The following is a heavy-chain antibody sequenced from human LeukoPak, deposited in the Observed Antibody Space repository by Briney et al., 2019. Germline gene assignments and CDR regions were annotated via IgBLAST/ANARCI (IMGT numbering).Heavy chain of an antibody. D-gene: IGHD7-27*01. CDR1: GFTFSSYG. CDR2: IKTDGNQI. J-gene: IGHJ4*02. Sequence: GGSLRLSCAASGFTFSSYGMSWVRQAPGKGLEWVANIKTDGNQIYYVDSVRGRFTISRDNAKNSLYLQMNSLRVEDTAVYYCARDLNWETYWGQGTLVSVSS. V-gene: IGHV3-7*01. CDR3: ARDLNWETY.